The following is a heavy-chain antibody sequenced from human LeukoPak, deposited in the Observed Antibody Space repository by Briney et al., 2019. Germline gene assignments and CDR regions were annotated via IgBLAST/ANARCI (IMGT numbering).Heavy chain of an antibody. D-gene: IGHD3-10*01. CDR2: IRYDGSNK. CDR3: AKTSLWFGELTFDY. CDR1: GFTFSSYG. Sequence: PGGSLRLSCAASGFTFSSYGMSWVRRAPGKGLEWVAFIRYDGSNKYYADSVKGRFTISRDNSKNTLYLQMNSLRAEDTAVYYCAKTSLWFGELTFDYWGQGTLVTVSS. J-gene: IGHJ4*02. V-gene: IGHV3-30*02.